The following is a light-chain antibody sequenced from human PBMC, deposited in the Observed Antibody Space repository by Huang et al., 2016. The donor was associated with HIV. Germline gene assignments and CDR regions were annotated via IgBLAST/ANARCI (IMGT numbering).Light chain of an antibody. J-gene: IGKJ2*01. CDR2: GAS. V-gene: IGKV3-15*01. CDR1: QSVSSN. CDR3: RQYNDWPRGT. Sequence: EMVMTQSPGTLSVSPGESATLSCRASQSVSSNLAWYQQKPGQAPRLLIYGASIRAPGIPARFSGRGSGTEFTLTISSLQSEDFAVYYCRQYNDWPRGTFGQGTKLEIK.